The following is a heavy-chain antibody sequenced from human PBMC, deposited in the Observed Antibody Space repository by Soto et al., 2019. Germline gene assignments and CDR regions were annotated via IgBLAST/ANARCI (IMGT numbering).Heavy chain of an antibody. CDR2: IIPIFGTA. V-gene: IGHV1-69*13. Sequence: SVKVSCKASGGTFSSYAISWVRQAPGQGLEWMGGIIPIFGTANYAQKFQGRVTITADESTSTAYMELRSLRSDDTAVYYCARDFTSRWSAIFGAGGAFDIWGQGTMVTVSS. D-gene: IGHD3-3*01. CDR3: ARDFTSRWSAIFGAGGAFDI. CDR1: GGTFSSYA. J-gene: IGHJ3*02.